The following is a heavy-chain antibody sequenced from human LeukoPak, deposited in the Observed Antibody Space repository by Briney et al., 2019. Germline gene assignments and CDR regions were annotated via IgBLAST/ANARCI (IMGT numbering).Heavy chain of an antibody. J-gene: IGHJ4*02. Sequence: GGSLRLSCAASGFTFSSYGMHWVRQAPGKGLEWVAFIRYDGSNKYYADSVKGRFTISRDNSKNTLYLQMNSLRAEDTAVYYCAKGHGSGSYYISYFDYWGQGTLVTVSS. V-gene: IGHV3-30*02. CDR1: GFTFSSYG. CDR2: IRYDGSNK. D-gene: IGHD3-10*01. CDR3: AKGHGSGSYYISYFDY.